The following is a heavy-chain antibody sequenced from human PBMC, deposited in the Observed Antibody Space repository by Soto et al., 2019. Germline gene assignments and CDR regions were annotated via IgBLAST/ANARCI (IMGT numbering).Heavy chain of an antibody. V-gene: IGHV1-69*01. D-gene: IGHD5-18*01. J-gene: IGHJ6*02. CDR1: GGTFNSFA. CDR2: VIPNFETT. Sequence: QVQLVQSGAEVKKPGSSVKVSCNTSGGTFNSFAISWVRQAPGQGLEWMGGVIPNFETTYYAQKFQGRLTIAAAESTDTAYMELSSLRSEDTAVYYCARDQGLYVHTGMVIDYYGMDVWGQGTTVTVSS. CDR3: ARDQGLYVHTGMVIDYYGMDV.